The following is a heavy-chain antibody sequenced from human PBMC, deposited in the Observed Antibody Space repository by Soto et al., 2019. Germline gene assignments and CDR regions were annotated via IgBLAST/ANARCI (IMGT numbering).Heavy chain of an antibody. V-gene: IGHV4-30-2*01. J-gene: IGHJ4*02. D-gene: IGHD2-15*01. Sequence: QLQLQESGSGLVKPSQTLSLTCAVSGGSISSGGYSWSWIRQPPGKGLEWIGYIYHSGSTYYNPSLKSRVTISEARPTNQFSLKLSSVPAGDTAVYYCHRGAQGSELDYWGQGTLVTVS. CDR1: GGSISSGGYS. CDR2: IYHSGST. CDR3: HRGAQGSELDY.